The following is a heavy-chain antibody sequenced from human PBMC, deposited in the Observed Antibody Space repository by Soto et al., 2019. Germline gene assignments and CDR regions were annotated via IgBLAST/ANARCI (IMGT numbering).Heavy chain of an antibody. CDR3: ARDRRLRGSGWQASPLVY. D-gene: IGHD6-19*01. CDR1: GGSVSSGSYY. V-gene: IGHV4-61*01. J-gene: IGHJ4*02. Sequence: TETLSLTCTVSGGSVSSGSYYWSWIRQPPGKGLEWIGYIYYSGSTNYNPSLKSRVTISVDTSKNQFSLKLSSVTAADTAVYYCARDRRLRGSGWQASPLVYWAQGTRVTVSP. CDR2: IYYSGST.